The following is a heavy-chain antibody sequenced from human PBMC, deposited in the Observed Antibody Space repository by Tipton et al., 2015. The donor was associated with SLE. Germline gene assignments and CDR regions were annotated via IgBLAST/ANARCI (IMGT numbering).Heavy chain of an antibody. CDR3: AGDPMGDGGFEI. Sequence: TLSLTCAVSGGSISSGGYSWSWIRQPPGKGLEWIGYIYYSGFTNYNPSLKSRVTISVDTSKNQFSLKLSSVTAADTAAYYCAGDPMGDGGFEIWGQGTMVTVSS. J-gene: IGHJ3*02. D-gene: IGHD3-16*01. CDR1: GGSISSGGYS. V-gene: IGHV4-30-4*07. CDR2: IYYSGFT.